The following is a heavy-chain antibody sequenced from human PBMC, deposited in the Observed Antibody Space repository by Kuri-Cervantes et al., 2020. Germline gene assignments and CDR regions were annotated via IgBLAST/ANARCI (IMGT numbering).Heavy chain of an antibody. Sequence: GESLKISCAASGFTFSDYYMSWIRQAPGKGLEWVSYISSSGSTIYYADSVKGRFTISRDNAKNSLYLQMNSLKTEDTAVYYCTTSFPVGATTISFDYWGQGTLVTVSS. J-gene: IGHJ4*02. CDR1: GFTFSDYY. D-gene: IGHD1-26*01. V-gene: IGHV3-11*01. CDR3: TTSFPVGATTISFDY. CDR2: ISSSGSTI.